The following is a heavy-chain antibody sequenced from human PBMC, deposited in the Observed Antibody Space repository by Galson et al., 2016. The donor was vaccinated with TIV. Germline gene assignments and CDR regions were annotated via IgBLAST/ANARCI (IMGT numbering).Heavy chain of an antibody. CDR3: ARAPYGENWYFDF. D-gene: IGHD4-17*01. J-gene: IGHJ2*01. Sequence: ETLSLTCSVSGGSVSSYHWSWIRQPPGKGLEWIGYIYYSGNTNYNYNPSLESRVTMSVDTSKTQVSLKLSSVTAADTAAYFCARAPYGENWYFDFWGRGTLVTVSS. CDR2: IYYSGNTNY. V-gene: IGHV4-59*08. CDR1: GGSVSSYH.